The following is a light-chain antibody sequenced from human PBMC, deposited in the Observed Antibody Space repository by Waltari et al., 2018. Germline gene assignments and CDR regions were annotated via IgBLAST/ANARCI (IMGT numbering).Light chain of an antibody. CDR2: GAS. J-gene: IGKJ1*01. CDR1: QSVSMT. CDR3: QQYNDWPRT. Sequence: EIVMTQSPATLSVSPGERATLSCRASQSVSMTLAWYQQNPGQAPRLLIYGASTRATGVPARFSGSGSGTEFTLTISSLQSEDFAVYYCQQYNDWPRTFGQGTKVEIK. V-gene: IGKV3-15*01.